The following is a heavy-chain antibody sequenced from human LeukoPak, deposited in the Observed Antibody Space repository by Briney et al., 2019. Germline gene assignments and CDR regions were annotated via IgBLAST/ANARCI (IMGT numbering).Heavy chain of an antibody. Sequence: PGGSLRLSCAASGFSFSSYAMNWVRQAPGKGLERVSYIVGSSSTIYYADSVKGRFTISRDNAKNSLYLQMNSLRAEDTAVYYCARDRGFLRNFDYWGQGTLVTVSS. CDR3: ARDRGFLRNFDY. J-gene: IGHJ4*02. CDR1: GFSFSSYA. CDR2: IVGSSSTI. V-gene: IGHV3-48*01. D-gene: IGHD3-10*01.